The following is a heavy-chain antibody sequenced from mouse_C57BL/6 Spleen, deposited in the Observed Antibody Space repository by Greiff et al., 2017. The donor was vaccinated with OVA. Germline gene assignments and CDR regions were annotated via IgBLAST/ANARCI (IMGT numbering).Heavy chain of an antibody. V-gene: IGHV1-69*01. Sequence: VQLQQSGAELVMPGASVKLSCKASGYTFTSHWMHWVKQRPGQGLEWIGEIDPSDSYTNYNQKFKGKSTLTVDKSSSTAYMQLSSLTSEDSAVYDCGSDGNYVNYWGQGTTLTVSS. D-gene: IGHD2-1*01. CDR2: IDPSDSYT. CDR1: GYTFTSHW. CDR3: GSDGNYVNY. J-gene: IGHJ2*01.